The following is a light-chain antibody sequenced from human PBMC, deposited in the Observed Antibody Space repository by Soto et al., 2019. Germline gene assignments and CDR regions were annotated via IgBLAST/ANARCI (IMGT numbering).Light chain of an antibody. V-gene: IGLV2-23*01. CDR1: SSDVGSYNL. Sequence: QPALTQPASVSGSPGQSITISCTGTSSDVGSYNLVSWYQQHPGKAPKLMIYEGSKRPSGVSNRFSGSKSGNTASVTISGLQAEDEADYYCCSYAGSSTYVVFGGGTKVTVL. J-gene: IGLJ2*01. CDR3: CSYAGSSTYVV. CDR2: EGS.